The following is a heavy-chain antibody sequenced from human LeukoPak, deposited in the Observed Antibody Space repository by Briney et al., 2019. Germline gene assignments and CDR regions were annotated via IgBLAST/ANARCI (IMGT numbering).Heavy chain of an antibody. V-gene: IGHV3-7*03. Sequence: GGSLRLSCAASGFTFSNYWMSWVRQAPGKGLEWVAKIKQDGSEKYYVDSVRGRFTISRDNAKNSLYLQMNSLRAEDTAVYYCARDRYCISDSCHGGFGELFLYWGQGTLVTVSS. CDR2: IKQDGSEK. J-gene: IGHJ4*02. D-gene: IGHD3-10*01. CDR1: GFTFSNYW. CDR3: ARDRYCISDSCHGGFGELFLY.